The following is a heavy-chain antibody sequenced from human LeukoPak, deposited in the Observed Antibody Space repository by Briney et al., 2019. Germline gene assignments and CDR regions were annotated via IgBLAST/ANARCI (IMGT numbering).Heavy chain of an antibody. D-gene: IGHD2-2*01. CDR3: ARGGYCTSASCYGDDAFDI. J-gene: IGHJ3*02. CDR2: IYYSGST. CDR1: GGSISSYY. Sequence: PSETLSLTCTVSGGSISSYYWSWIRQPPGKGLEWIGYIYYSGSTNYNPFLKSRTTISVDRSKNQFSLKLSSVTAADTAMYYCARGGYCTSASCYGDDAFDIWGQGTMVTVSS. V-gene: IGHV4-59*01.